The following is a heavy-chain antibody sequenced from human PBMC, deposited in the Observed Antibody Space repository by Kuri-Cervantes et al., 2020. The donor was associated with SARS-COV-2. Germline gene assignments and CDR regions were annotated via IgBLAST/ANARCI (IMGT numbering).Heavy chain of an antibody. D-gene: IGHD3-10*01. Sequence: GESLKISCAASGFTFSSYAMSWVRQAPGKGLEWVPAISGSGGSTYYADSVKGRFTISRDNAKNSLYLQMNSLRAEDTALYYCARKGSGGWYFDLWGRGTLVTVSS. V-gene: IGHV3-23*01. CDR3: ARKGSGGWYFDL. J-gene: IGHJ2*01. CDR1: GFTFSSYA. CDR2: ISGSGGST.